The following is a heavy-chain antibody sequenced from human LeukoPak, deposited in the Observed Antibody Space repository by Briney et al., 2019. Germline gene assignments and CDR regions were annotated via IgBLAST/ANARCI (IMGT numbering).Heavy chain of an antibody. CDR1: GLTFSRYW. CDR3: ARGAPIDH. V-gene: IGHV3-7*01. Sequence: GGSLRLSCAASGLTFSRYWLTWVRQAPGKGLEWVANINQDGSEENYVDSVRGRFTISRDNAQNTLHLQMDSLRVEDTAVYYCARGAPIDHWGQGVLVTVSS. CDR2: INQDGSEE. J-gene: IGHJ5*02.